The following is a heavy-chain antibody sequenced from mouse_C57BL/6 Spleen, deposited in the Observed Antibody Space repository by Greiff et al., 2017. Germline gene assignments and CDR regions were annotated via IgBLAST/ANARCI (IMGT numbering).Heavy chain of an antibody. CDR2: INYDGSST. CDR3: ARDSGGYYGNYGEYFDY. J-gene: IGHJ2*01. D-gene: IGHD2-1*01. CDR1: GFTFSDYY. Sequence: EVQLVESEGGLVQPGSSMKLSCTASGFTFSDYYMAWVRQVPEKGLEWVANINYDGSSTYYLDSLKSRFIISRDNAKTILYLQMSSLKSEDTATYYCARDSGGYYGNYGEYFDYWGQGTTLTVSS. V-gene: IGHV5-16*01.